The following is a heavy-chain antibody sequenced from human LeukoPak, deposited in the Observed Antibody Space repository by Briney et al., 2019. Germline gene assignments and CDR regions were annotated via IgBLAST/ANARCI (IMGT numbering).Heavy chain of an antibody. CDR1: GFTFSNAW. V-gene: IGHV3-15*01. CDR3: TTGGDYFIPLPDY. CDR2: IKSKTDGGTT. J-gene: IGHJ4*02. Sequence: GGSLRLSCAASGFTFSNAWMSWVRQAPGKGLEWVGCIKSKTDGGTTDYAAPVKGRFTISRDESKNTLYLQMNSLKTEDTAVYYCTTGGDYFIPLPDYWGQGTLVTVSS. D-gene: IGHD4-17*01.